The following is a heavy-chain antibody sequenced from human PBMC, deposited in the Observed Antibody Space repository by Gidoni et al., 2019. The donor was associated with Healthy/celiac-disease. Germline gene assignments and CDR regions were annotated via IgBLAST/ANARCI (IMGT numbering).Heavy chain of an antibody. J-gene: IGHJ6*02. D-gene: IGHD2-15*01. CDR1: GYTFTGYY. V-gene: IGHV1-2*04. CDR2: INPNSCGT. CDR3: ARGIPPPPDCSGGSCYPTDYYGMDV. Sequence: QVQLVQSGAEVKKPGASVKVSCKASGYTFTGYYMHWVRQVPGQGLEWMGWINPNSCGTNYAQKFQGWVTMTRDTSISTAYMELSRLRSDDTAVYYCARGIPPPPDCSGGSCYPTDYYGMDVWGQGTTVTVSS.